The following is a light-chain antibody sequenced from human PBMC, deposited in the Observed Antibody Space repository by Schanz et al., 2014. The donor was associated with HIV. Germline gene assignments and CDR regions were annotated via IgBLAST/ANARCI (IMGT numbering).Light chain of an antibody. CDR2: QAS. CDR3: QQCVTYPYT. V-gene: IGKV1-5*03. Sequence: IQLTQSPSSLSASVGDRVTITCRASQTIGRLMAWYQQKPGRAPKLLIYQASTLETGVPSRFSGSGSGTSFTLTITSLQPDDFATYYCQQCVTYPYTFGQGTKLDIK. J-gene: IGKJ2*01. CDR1: QTIGRL.